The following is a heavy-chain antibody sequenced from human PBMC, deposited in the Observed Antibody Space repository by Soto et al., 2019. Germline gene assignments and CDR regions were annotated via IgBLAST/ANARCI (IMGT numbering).Heavy chain of an antibody. CDR3: ARDRDELVGIFPYYYGMDV. CDR1: GFTFSSYE. CDR2: ISSSGRTT. Sequence: LRLSCAASGFTFSSYEMNWVRQAPGKGLEWVSYISSSGRTTYYADSVKGRFTISRDNAKNSLSLQMNSLRADDTAVYYCARDRDELVGIFPYYYGMDVWGQGTTVTVSS. V-gene: IGHV3-48*03. J-gene: IGHJ6*02. D-gene: IGHD2-21*01.